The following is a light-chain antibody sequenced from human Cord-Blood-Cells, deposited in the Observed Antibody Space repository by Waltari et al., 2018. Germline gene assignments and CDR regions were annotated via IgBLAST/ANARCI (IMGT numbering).Light chain of an antibody. J-gene: IGLJ2*01. CDR1: SSDVGGSNY. Sequence: QSALTQPASVSGSPGQSLTISCTGTSSDVGGSNYVSWYQQHPGKAPKLMIYDVSNRPSGVSNRFSGSKSGNTASLTISGLQAEDEADYYCSSYTSSSLVVFGGGTKLTVL. V-gene: IGLV2-14*01. CDR3: SSYTSSSLVV. CDR2: DVS.